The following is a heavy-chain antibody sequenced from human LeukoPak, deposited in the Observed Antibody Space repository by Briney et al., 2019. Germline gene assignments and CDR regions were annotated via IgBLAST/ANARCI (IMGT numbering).Heavy chain of an antibody. CDR2: INWSGDTI. V-gene: IGHV3-11*04. CDR3: ARGDRIAVAGTRGDY. CDR1: GFTFSDYY. D-gene: IGHD6-19*01. J-gene: IGHJ4*02. Sequence: GGSLRLSCAASGFTFSDYYMGWIRQAPGKGLEWLSYINWSGDTIYYTDSVKGRFTISRDNGQKSLFLQMNSLRAEDTAVYYCARGDRIAVAGTRGDYWGQGTLVTVSS.